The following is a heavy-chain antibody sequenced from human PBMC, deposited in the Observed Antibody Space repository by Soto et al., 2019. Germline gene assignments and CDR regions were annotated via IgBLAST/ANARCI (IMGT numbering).Heavy chain of an antibody. CDR2: IIPIYGKA. J-gene: IGHJ5*01. CDR1: GGAFGTFA. CDR3: ASQDPPRDRYCTSYSCYDGWFES. V-gene: IGHV1-69*01. D-gene: IGHD2-8*01. Sequence: QVQLDQSGAEVKKPGSSVKVSCKASGGAFGTFAISWVRQAPGQGLEWMGGIIPIYGKAHYAQIFKGRVTISADASTDTGYMEVPSLTSADTAVYFCASQDPPRDRYCTSYSCYDGWFESWGQGTLVTVST.